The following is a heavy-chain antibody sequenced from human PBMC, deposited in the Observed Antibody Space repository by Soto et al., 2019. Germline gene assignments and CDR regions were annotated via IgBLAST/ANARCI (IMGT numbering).Heavy chain of an antibody. Sequence: GGSLRLSCAASGFTFSSYSMNWVRQAPGKGLEWVSSISSSSSYIYYADSVKGRFTISRDNAKNSLYLQMNSLRAEDTAVYYCARDSPRGLGELSSSDAFDIWGQGTMVTVSS. CDR2: ISSSSSYI. J-gene: IGHJ3*02. CDR1: GFTFSSYS. CDR3: ARDSPRGLGELSSSDAFDI. V-gene: IGHV3-21*01. D-gene: IGHD3-16*02.